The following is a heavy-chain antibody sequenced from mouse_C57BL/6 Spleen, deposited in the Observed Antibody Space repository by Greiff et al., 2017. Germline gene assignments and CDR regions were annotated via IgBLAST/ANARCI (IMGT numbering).Heavy chain of an antibody. V-gene: IGHV1-72*01. D-gene: IGHD1-1*01. CDR2: IDPNRGGP. Sequence: QFQLQQPGAELVNPGPSVKLSCKASGYTFTSYWMHWVKQRPGRALEWIGRIDPNRGGPMSNETFMIKATLTVDKPSSTASMQLSSLTSEDSAVYYCVRSRQEGFITTGVATYPYAMEYWGQGTSVTGSS. CDR3: VRSRQEGFITTGVATYPYAMEY. CDR1: GYTFTSYW. J-gene: IGHJ4*01.